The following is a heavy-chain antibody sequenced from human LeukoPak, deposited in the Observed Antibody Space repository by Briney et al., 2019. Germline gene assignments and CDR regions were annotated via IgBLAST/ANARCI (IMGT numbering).Heavy chain of an antibody. CDR3: AKIPGPDDP. V-gene: IGHV3-23*01. Sequence: GGSLKISCTASGFTFNNYAMSWVRQAPGKGLEWVPAISGSGDSTYYADSVKGRDTISRNNSKNTLYLQMNSLRAEDTAVYYCAKIPGPDDPWGQGTLVTVSS. CDR1: GFTFNNYA. J-gene: IGHJ5*02. CDR2: ISGSGDST.